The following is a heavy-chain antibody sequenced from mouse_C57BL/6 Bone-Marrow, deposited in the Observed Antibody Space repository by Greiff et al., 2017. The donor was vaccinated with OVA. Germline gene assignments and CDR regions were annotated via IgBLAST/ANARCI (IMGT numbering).Heavy chain of an antibody. CDR1: GFTFSSYG. CDR2: ISSGGSYT. CDR3: ARSPYYYGSRGYFDY. D-gene: IGHD1-1*01. V-gene: IGHV5-6*01. J-gene: IGHJ2*01. Sequence: VQLQQSGGDLVKPGGSLKLSCAASGFTFSSYGMSWVRQTPDKRLEWVATISSGGSYTYYPDSVKGRFTISRDNAKNTLYLQMSSLKSEDTAMYYCARSPYYYGSRGYFDYWGQGTTLTVSS.